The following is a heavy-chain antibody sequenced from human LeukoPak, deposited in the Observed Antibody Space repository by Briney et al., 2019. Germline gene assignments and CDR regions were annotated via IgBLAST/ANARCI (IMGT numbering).Heavy chain of an antibody. Sequence: GGSLRLSCAASGFTFSSYVMHWVRQAPGKGLEWVAIISYDGSNEYYADSVKGRFTISRDNSKNMLYLQIKSLGAEDTAIYYCAKLDGSGAGSSRPPIDYWGQGSLVTVSS. CDR1: GFTFSSYV. CDR3: AKLDGSGAGSSRPPIDY. J-gene: IGHJ4*02. CDR2: ISYDGSNE. D-gene: IGHD3-10*01. V-gene: IGHV3-30*04.